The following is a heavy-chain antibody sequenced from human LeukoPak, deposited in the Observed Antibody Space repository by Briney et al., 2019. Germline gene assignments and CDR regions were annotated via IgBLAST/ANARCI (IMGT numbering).Heavy chain of an antibody. J-gene: IGHJ4*02. D-gene: IGHD5-18*01. V-gene: IGHV3-7*01. CDR3: ARWAGVTDY. CDR2: IKQDGSEE. CDR1: GFTFRNYW. Sequence: PGGSLRLSCAASGFTFRNYWMTWVRQAPGKGPEWVANIKQDGSEEFYVDSVKGRFTISRDNANNSLSLQMNSLRPEDTAVYYCARWAGVTDYWGQGALVTVSS.